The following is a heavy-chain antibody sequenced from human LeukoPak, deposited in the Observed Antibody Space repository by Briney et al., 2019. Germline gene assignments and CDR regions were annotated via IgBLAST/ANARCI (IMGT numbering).Heavy chain of an antibody. CDR2: ISAYNGNT. J-gene: IGHJ4*02. Sequence: ASVKVSCKASGYTFTSYGISWVRQAPGQGLEWMGWISAYNGNTNYAQKLQGRVTMTTDTSTSTAYMELRSLRSDDTAVYYCARETYCGGDCQPFDYWGQGTLVTVCS. V-gene: IGHV1-18*01. D-gene: IGHD2-21*02. CDR1: GYTFTSYG. CDR3: ARETYCGGDCQPFDY.